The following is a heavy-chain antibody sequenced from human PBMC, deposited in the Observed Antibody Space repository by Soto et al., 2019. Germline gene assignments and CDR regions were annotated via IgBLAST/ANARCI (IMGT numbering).Heavy chain of an antibody. CDR3: ARGGDWQFDY. V-gene: IGHV4-4*02. CDR2: IHHSGRT. J-gene: IGHJ4*02. D-gene: IGHD2-21*02. Sequence: QVQLQESGPGLVEPSGTLSLTCAVSVDSISSDKWWSWVRQPPGKGLEWIGEIHHSGRTNYNPSLKSRVTILVEKSKNQVSLELSSMTAADTAVYYCARGGDWQFDYWGQGTLVTVSS. CDR1: VDSISSDKW.